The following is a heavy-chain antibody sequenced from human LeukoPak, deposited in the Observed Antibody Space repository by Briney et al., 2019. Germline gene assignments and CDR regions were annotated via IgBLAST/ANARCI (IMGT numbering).Heavy chain of an antibody. CDR2: IYYSGST. J-gene: IGHJ5*02. Sequence: SETLSLTCTVSGGSISSYYWSWIRQPPGKGLEWIGYIYYSGSTNYNPSLKSRVTISVDTSKNQFSLKLSSVTAADTAVYYCARAGHHSSSSSLWFDLWGQGTLVTVSS. CDR3: ARAGHHSSSSSLWFDL. D-gene: IGHD6-6*01. V-gene: IGHV4-59*01. CDR1: GGSISSYY.